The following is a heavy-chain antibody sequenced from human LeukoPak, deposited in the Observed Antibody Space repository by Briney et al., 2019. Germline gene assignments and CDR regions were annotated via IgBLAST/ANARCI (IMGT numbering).Heavy chain of an antibody. CDR1: GFTFSSYG. J-gene: IGHJ4*02. V-gene: IGHV3-30*18. Sequence: PGGSLRLSCAASGFTFSSYGMHWVRQAPGKGLEWVAVISYDGSNKYYADSVKGRFTISRDNSKNTLYLQMNSLRAEDTAVYYCAKVDHYYDSSGYREYYFDYWGQGTLVTVSS. D-gene: IGHD3-22*01. CDR3: AKVDHYYDSSGYREYYFDY. CDR2: ISYDGSNK.